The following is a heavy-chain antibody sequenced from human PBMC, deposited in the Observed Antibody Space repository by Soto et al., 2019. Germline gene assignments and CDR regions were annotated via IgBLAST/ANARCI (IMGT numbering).Heavy chain of an antibody. CDR2: ISRDGTNR. CDR3: VKETYYYDVSSYYPLGS. V-gene: IGHV3-43*01. J-gene: IGHJ5*02. Sequence: PGGSLRLSCAASGFTFDDYNMHWVRQVPGKGLEWVSLISRDGTNRNYAESVKGRFTISRDNSKNSLYLQMNSLRTEDTALYYCVKETYYYDVSSYYPLGSWGQGTLVTVSS. CDR1: GFTFDDYN. D-gene: IGHD3-22*01.